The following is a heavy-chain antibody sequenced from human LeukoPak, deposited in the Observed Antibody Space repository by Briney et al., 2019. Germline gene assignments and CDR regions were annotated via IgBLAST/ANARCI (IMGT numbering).Heavy chain of an antibody. V-gene: IGHV4-34*01. CDR2: INHSGST. J-gene: IGHJ5*02. D-gene: IGHD3-22*01. Sequence: SETLSLTCAVYGGSFGGYYWSWIRQPPGKGLEWIGEINHSGSTNYNPSLKSRVTISVDTSKNQFSLRLSSVTAADTAVYYCARGLIYYDSSGYYYFGGWFDPWGQGTLVTVSS. CDR1: GGSFGGYY. CDR3: ARGLIYYDSSGYYYFGGWFDP.